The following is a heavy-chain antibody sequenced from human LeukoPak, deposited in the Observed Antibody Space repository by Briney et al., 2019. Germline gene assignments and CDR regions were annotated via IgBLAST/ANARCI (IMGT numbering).Heavy chain of an antibody. CDR3: AKLGKTENHYGSGRFSYYYYMDV. Sequence: SETLSLTCTVSGGSIRSFYWSWIRKPPGKGLEWIGYIYNSGSTNYNPSLKSRVTISLDTSKNQFSLKVSSVTAADTAVYYCAKLGKTENHYGSGRFSYYYYMDVWGKGTTVTISS. CDR2: IYNSGST. V-gene: IGHV4-59*01. CDR1: GGSIRSFY. D-gene: IGHD3-10*01. J-gene: IGHJ6*03.